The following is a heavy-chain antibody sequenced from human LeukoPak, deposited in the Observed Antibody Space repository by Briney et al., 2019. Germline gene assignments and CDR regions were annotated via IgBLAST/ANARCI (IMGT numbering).Heavy chain of an antibody. V-gene: IGHV3-23*01. CDR1: GFTFDSYA. Sequence: GGSLGLSCAASGFTFDSYAMHWVRQAPGKGLEWVSTISGSGGNTYYADSVKGRFTISRHNSKNTLYLQMNSLRAEDTAVYYCAKGGYSYGFPLPCDYWGQPTQLTDSS. D-gene: IGHD5-18*01. CDR2: ISGSGGNT. J-gene: IGHJ4*02. CDR3: AKGGYSYGFPLPCDY.